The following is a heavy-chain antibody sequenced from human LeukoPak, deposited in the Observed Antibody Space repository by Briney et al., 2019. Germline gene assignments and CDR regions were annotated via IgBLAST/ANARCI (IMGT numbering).Heavy chain of an antibody. CDR3: ARGDCSGGSCYLSLTTIDY. J-gene: IGHJ4*02. CDR1: GFTFSTYS. CDR2: ISSNSRYI. D-gene: IGHD2-15*01. V-gene: IGHV3-21*06. Sequence: GGSLRLSCGASGFTFSTYSMNWVRQAPGKGLEWVSSISSNSRYIYYADSMRGRFTISRDNAKNSLYLQMNSLRAEDTAVYYCARGDCSGGSCYLSLTTIDYWGQGTLVTVSS.